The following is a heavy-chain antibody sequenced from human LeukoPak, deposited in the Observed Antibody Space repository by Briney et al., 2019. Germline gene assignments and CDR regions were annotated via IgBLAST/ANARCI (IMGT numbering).Heavy chain of an antibody. J-gene: IGHJ3*02. Sequence: GGSLRLSCAASGFTFSSYGMHWVRQAPGKGLEWVAVISYDGSNKYYADSVKGRFTISRDNSKNTLYLQMNSLRAEDTAVYYCAKGRSSSWFSRVDAFDIWGQGTMVTVSS. D-gene: IGHD6-13*01. V-gene: IGHV3-30*18. CDR1: GFTFSSYG. CDR2: ISYDGSNK. CDR3: AKGRSSSWFSRVDAFDI.